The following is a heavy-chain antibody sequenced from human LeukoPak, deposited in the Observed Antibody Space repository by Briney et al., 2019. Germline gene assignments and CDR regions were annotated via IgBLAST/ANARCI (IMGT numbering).Heavy chain of an antibody. V-gene: IGHV4-59*01. D-gene: IGHD3-22*01. J-gene: IGHJ4*02. CDR1: GGSISSYY. CDR3: ARREISSGYVYYFDY. CDR2: IYYSGST. Sequence: SETLSLTCTVSGGSISSYYWSWIRQPPGKGLEWIGYIYYSGSTNYNPSLKSRGTISVDTAKNQFSLKLSSVTAADTAVYYCARREISSGYVYYFDYWGQGTLVTVSS.